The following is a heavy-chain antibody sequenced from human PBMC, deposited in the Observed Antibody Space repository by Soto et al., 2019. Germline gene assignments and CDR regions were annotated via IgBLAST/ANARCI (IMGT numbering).Heavy chain of an antibody. CDR3: ARLNWNFVAFDI. J-gene: IGHJ3*02. CDR1: GFTVSSNY. Sequence: GGSLRLSCAASGFTVSSNYMSWVRQAPGKGLEWVSVIYSGGSTYYADSVKGRLTISRDNSKNTLYLQMNSLRAEDTAVYYCARLNWNFVAFDIWGQGTMVTVSS. D-gene: IGHD1-7*01. V-gene: IGHV3-53*01. CDR2: IYSGGST.